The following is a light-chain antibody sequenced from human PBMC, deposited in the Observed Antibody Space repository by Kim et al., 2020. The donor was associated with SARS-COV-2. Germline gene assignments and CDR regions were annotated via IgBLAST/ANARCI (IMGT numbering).Light chain of an antibody. V-gene: IGLV2-14*03. CDR1: NSDVGGYDY. CDR3: CSYTRGSTYV. CDR2: DVI. Sequence: QSALTQPAAVSGSPGQSITISCTGTNSDVGGYDYVFWYQQQPGKAPRLMISDVIQRPPGVSNRFSGSKSGNTASLTIPGLQAEDEADYYCCSYTRGSTYVFGSGTKVTVL. J-gene: IGLJ1*01.